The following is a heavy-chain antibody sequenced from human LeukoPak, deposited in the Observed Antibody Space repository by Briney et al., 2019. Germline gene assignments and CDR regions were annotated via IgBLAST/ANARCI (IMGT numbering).Heavy chain of an antibody. D-gene: IGHD2-15*01. J-gene: IGHJ4*02. CDR1: GFGFSNDW. CDR2: ISADGTTT. Sequence: QPGGSLRLSCAVSGFGFSNDWMHWVRRAPGKGLLWVSRISADGTTTNYADSVKGRFTISRDNAKNTLYLQMDSLRADDTAVYYCAGTWSFDYWGQGTLVTVSS. V-gene: IGHV3-74*01. CDR3: AGTWSFDY.